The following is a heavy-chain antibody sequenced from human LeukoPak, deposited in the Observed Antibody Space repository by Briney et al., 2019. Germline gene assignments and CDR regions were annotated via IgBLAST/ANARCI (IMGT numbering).Heavy chain of an antibody. Sequence: GESLRLSCAASGFTFSSYSMNWVRQAPGKGLEWVSSISSSSSYIYYADSVKGRFTISRDNAKNSLYLQMNSLRAKDTAVYYCARDGTEPRDAFDIWGQGTMVTVSS. V-gene: IGHV3-21*01. J-gene: IGHJ3*02. CDR3: ARDGTEPRDAFDI. CDR2: ISSSSSYI. CDR1: GFTFSSYS.